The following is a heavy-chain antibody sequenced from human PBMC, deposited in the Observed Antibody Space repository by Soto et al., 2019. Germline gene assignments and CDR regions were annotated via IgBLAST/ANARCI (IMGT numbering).Heavy chain of an antibody. D-gene: IGHD3-9*01. V-gene: IGHV4-59*08. CDR3: ARQVFGQANFDWLLLDDLYFDY. CDR2: IYYSGST. CDR1: GGSISSYY. J-gene: IGHJ4*02. Sequence: SETLSLTCTVSGGSISSYYWSWIRQPPGKGLEWIGYIYYSGSTNYNPSLKSRVTISVDTSKNQFSLKLSSVTAADTAVYYCARQVFGQANFDWLLLDDLYFDYWGQGTLVTVSS.